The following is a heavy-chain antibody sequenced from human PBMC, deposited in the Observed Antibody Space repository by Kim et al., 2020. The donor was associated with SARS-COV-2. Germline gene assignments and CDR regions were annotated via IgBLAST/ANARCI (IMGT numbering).Heavy chain of an antibody. CDR3: ARDLSGTTGVLGY. V-gene: IGHV4-59*01. D-gene: IGHD1-1*01. Sequence: YTPALKSRVTISVDKSKNEISLNLRSVTAADTAVYYCARDLSGTTGVLGYWGQGTLVTVSS. J-gene: IGHJ4*02.